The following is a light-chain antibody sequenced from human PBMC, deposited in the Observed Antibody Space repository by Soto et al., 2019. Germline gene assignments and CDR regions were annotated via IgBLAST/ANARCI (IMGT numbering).Light chain of an antibody. Sequence: EIVLTQSPATLSLSPGERATLSCRASQSVSSYLAWYQQKPGQAPRLLIYDASNRATGITARFSGSGSGTDFTITISSLEPEDFAVYYCQQRSNWLSLTFGGGTKVEIK. J-gene: IGKJ4*01. CDR1: QSVSSY. CDR2: DAS. CDR3: QQRSNWLSLT. V-gene: IGKV3-11*01.